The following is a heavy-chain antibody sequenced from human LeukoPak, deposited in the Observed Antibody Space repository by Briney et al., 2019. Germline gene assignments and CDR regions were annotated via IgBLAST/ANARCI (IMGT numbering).Heavy chain of an antibody. CDR3: ARGRFSKWLIGYYFDY. V-gene: IGHV4-31*03. CDR2: IYYSGST. Sequence: SQTLSLTCTVSRGSISSGGYYWSWIRQHPGKGLEWIEYIYYSGSTYYNPSLKSRVTISVDTSKNQFSLKLSSVTAEDTAVYYCARGRFSKWLIGYYFDYWGQGTLVTVSS. CDR1: RGSISSGGYY. J-gene: IGHJ4*02. D-gene: IGHD3-22*01.